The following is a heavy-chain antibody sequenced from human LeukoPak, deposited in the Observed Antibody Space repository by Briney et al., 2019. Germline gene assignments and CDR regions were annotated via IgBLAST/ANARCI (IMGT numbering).Heavy chain of an antibody. D-gene: IGHD3-10*01. Sequence: SVTVSCKASGYSFTNYYLHWVRQAPGQGFEWMGIINPDGGSTNNAQKFQGRVTMTRDLSTSTVYMELSSLRSEDTAVYYCARGGFTTMVRGVIITLDAFDSWGQGIIVAVSS. V-gene: IGHV1-46*01. CDR3: ARGGFTTMVRGVIITLDAFDS. CDR1: GYSFTNYY. CDR2: INPDGGST. J-gene: IGHJ3*02.